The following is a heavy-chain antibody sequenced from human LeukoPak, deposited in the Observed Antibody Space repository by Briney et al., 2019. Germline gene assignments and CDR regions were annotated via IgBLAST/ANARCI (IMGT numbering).Heavy chain of an antibody. CDR3: ARGVSIVVVPFDL. Sequence: ASETLSLTCAVYGGSFSGYYWSRIRQPPGKGLEWIGETNHSGSTNYNPSLKSRVTISVDTSKNQFSLQLSSVTAADTAVYYCARGVSIVVVPFDLWGRGTLVTVSS. CDR2: TNHSGST. J-gene: IGHJ2*01. D-gene: IGHD2-2*01. CDR1: GGSFSGYY. V-gene: IGHV4-34*01.